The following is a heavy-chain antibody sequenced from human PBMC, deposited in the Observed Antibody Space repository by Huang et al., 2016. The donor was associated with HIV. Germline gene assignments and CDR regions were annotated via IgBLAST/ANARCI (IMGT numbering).Heavy chain of an antibody. CDR3: ARDRGQQLSPFDS. J-gene: IGHJ4*02. CDR1: GLSLESYK. CDR2: ISPSSSFI. D-gene: IGHD6-13*01. V-gene: IGHV3-21*01. Sequence: EVQLVESGGGLVKPGGSLRLSCAASGLSLESYKMYWVRQTPGKGLQLVSAISPSSSFIDYADSVKGRFSISRDNAKNSLYLQMNNLRGEDTAVYYCARDRGQQLSPFDSWGQGTLVTVSS.